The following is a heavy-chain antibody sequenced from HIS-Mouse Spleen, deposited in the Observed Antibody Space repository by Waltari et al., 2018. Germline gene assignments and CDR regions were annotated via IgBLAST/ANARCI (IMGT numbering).Heavy chain of an antibody. D-gene: IGHD6-13*01. CDR1: GGSISSSSYC. J-gene: IGHJ2*01. CDR3: AREIPYSSSWYDWYFDL. V-gene: IGHV4-39*07. CDR2: IYYSGST. Sequence: QLQLQESGPGPVKPSETLSPTCTVSGGSISSSSYCWGWLRQPPGKGLEWIGSIYYSGSTYYNPSLKSRVTISVDTSKNQFSLKLSSVTAADTAVYYCAREIPYSSSWYDWYFDLWGRGTLVTVSS.